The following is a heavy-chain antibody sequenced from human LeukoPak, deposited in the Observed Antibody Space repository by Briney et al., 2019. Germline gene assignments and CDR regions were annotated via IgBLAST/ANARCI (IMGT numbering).Heavy chain of an antibody. J-gene: IGHJ4*02. D-gene: IGHD3-22*01. CDR3: VRDRFYYDSSGYYWQPFDY. CDR1: GYTFTSYD. V-gene: IGHV1-8*01. CDR2: MNPNSGNT. Sequence: GASVKVSCKASGYTFTSYDINWVRQATGQGLEWMGWMNPNSGNTGYAQKLQGRVTMTTDTSTSTAYMELRSLRSDDTAVYYCVRDRFYYDSSGYYWQPFDYWGQGTLVTVSS.